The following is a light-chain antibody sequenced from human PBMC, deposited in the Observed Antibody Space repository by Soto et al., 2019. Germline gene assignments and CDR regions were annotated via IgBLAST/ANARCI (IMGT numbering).Light chain of an antibody. Sequence: EIVLTQSPGTLSLSPGDRATLSCRASQSVSNNYLAWYQQKPGQAPRLLIYHASTRATGIPARFSGSGSGTEFTLTISSLQSEDFAVYYCQQYNNWPPWTFGQGTKVDI. CDR1: QSVSNN. CDR3: QQYNNWPPWT. V-gene: IGKV3-15*01. J-gene: IGKJ1*01. CDR2: HAS.